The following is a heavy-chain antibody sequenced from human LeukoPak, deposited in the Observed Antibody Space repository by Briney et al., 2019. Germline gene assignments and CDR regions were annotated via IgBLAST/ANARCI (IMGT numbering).Heavy chain of an antibody. CDR3: ATVSRGYFDY. D-gene: IGHD2-8*01. CDR2: INHSGST. V-gene: IGHV4-34*01. J-gene: IGHJ4*02. CDR1: GGSFSGYY. Sequence: SETLSLTCAVYGGSFSGYYWSWIRQPPGKGLEWIGEINHSGSTNYNPSLRSRVTISVDTSKNQFSLKLSSVTAADTAVYYCATVSRGYFDYWGQGTLVTVSS.